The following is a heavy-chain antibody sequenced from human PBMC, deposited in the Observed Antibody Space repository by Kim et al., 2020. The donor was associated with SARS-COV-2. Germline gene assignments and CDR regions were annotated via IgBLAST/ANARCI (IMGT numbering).Heavy chain of an antibody. D-gene: IGHD5-18*01. Sequence: SETLSLTCTVSGGSISSYYWSWIRQPPGKGLEWIGYIYYSGSTNYNPSLKSRVTISVDTSKNQFSLKLSSVTAADTAVYYCASTSTGYSYGGIDYWGQGTLVTVSS. CDR1: GGSISSYY. J-gene: IGHJ4*02. CDR3: ASTSTGYSYGGIDY. CDR2: IYYSGST. V-gene: IGHV4-59*13.